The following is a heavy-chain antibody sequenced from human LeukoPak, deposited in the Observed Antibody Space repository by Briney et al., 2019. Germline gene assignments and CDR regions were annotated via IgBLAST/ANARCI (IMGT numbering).Heavy chain of an antibody. D-gene: IGHD3-22*01. CDR2: IYSDGTT. J-gene: IGHJ4*02. V-gene: IGHV3-53*01. CDR1: GFTFSSYA. Sequence: PGGSLRLSCAASGFTFSSYAMSWVRQAPGKGLEWVSFIYSDGTTYYADSVKGRFTFSRDNSKNTLYLHMNSLRAEDTAVYYCARDLTYFYDSSGAGFDYWGQGTLVTVSS. CDR3: ARDLTYFYDSSGAGFDY.